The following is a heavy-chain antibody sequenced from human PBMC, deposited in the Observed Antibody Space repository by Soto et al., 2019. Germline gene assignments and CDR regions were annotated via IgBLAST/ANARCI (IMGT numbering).Heavy chain of an antibody. CDR2: IGSSGSGI. D-gene: IGHD1-26*01. V-gene: IGHV3-48*03. Sequence: GGSLRLSCAASGFTFSSYEMNWVRQAPGKGLEWVSYIGSSGSGIYYADFVKGRFTISRDNAKKSLYLQMNSLRAEDTAVYYCARDSKDSGSLDYWGQGTLVTVSS. J-gene: IGHJ4*02. CDR3: ARDSKDSGSLDY. CDR1: GFTFSSYE.